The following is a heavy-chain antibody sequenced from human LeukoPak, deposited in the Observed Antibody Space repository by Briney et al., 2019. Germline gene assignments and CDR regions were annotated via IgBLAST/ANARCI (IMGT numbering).Heavy chain of an antibody. CDR2: IYTTGST. D-gene: IGHD6-13*01. J-gene: IGHJ1*01. Sequence: GGSLRLSCAASGLTVRTNSMGWVRQAPGKGLEWVSVIYTTGSTYYEDSVNGRFLISRDNSKNTLDLQMNSLRVEDTAVYYCANVIIAAVGYEYFQYWGQGTLVSVSS. V-gene: IGHV3-53*01. CDR3: ANVIIAAVGYEYFQY. CDR1: GLTVRTNS.